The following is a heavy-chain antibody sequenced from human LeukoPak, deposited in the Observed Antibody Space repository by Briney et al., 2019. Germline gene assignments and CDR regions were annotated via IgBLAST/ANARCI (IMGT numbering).Heavy chain of an antibody. CDR3: ARKAYYYGSGSYSDY. J-gene: IGHJ4*02. Sequence: PGGSLRLSCAASGFTFSSYGMHWVRQAPGKGLEWVAVISYDASNKYYADSVKGRFTISRDNSKNTLYLQMDSLRAEDTAVYYCARKAYYYGSGSYSDYWGQGTLVTVSS. CDR2: ISYDASNK. V-gene: IGHV3-30*19. D-gene: IGHD3-10*01. CDR1: GFTFSSYG.